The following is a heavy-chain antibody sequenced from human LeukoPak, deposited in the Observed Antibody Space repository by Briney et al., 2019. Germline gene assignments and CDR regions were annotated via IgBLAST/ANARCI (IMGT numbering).Heavy chain of an antibody. D-gene: IGHD2-2*01. Sequence: TGGSLRLSCAVSGFTFSIYWMSWVRQAPGKGLEWVASINQDGSEKYYVDSVKGRFTISRDNSKNTLYLQMNSLRAEDTAVYYCARDRGYCSSISCYYAFDIWGQGTMVTVSS. CDR1: GFTFSIYW. CDR3: ARDRGYCSSISCYYAFDI. CDR2: INQDGSEK. V-gene: IGHV3-7*01. J-gene: IGHJ3*02.